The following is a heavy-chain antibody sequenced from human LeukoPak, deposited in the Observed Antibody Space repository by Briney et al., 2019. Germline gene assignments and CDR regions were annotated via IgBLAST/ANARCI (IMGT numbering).Heavy chain of an antibody. D-gene: IGHD6-13*01. CDR2: IYTSGST. J-gene: IGHJ6*02. CDR1: GGSISSGSYY. Sequence: SQTLSLTCTVSGGSISSGSYYWRWLRQPAGKGLEWIGRIYTSGSTNYNPSLKSRVTISVDTSKNQFSLKLSSVTAADTAVYYCARAINTMEIAAAAQGGPYYYYYGMDVWGQGTTVTVSS. CDR3: ARAINTMEIAAAAQGGPYYYYYGMDV. V-gene: IGHV4-61*02.